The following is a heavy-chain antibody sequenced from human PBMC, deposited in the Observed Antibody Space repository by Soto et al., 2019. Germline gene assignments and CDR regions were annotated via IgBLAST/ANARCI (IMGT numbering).Heavy chain of an antibody. V-gene: IGHV3-23*01. D-gene: IGHD6-13*01. Sequence: GGSLRLSCAASGFNFGSSAMNWVRQAPGKGLEWVSTISASGGSAYYADSVKGRFTVSRDKSKNTLSLQMNSLTADDTAVYYSAKHRAAAGYFDCWGQGTLLTASS. J-gene: IGHJ4*02. CDR2: ISASGGSA. CDR3: AKHRAAAGYFDC. CDR1: GFNFGSSA.